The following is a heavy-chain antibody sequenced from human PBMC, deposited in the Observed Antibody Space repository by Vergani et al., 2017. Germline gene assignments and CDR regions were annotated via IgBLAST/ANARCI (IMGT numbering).Heavy chain of an antibody. V-gene: IGHV4-34*01. J-gene: IGHJ4*02. Sequence: QVQLQQWGAGLLKPSETLSLTCAVYGGSFSGYYWSWIRQPPGKGLEWIGEINHSGSTNYNTSLKSRVTVSVDTSKKQFSLKLSAVPAADTAVYYCARGRGYCSGGSCPGTFDYWGQGTLVTVSS. CDR1: GGSFSGYY. CDR2: INHSGST. CDR3: ARGRGYCSGGSCPGTFDY. D-gene: IGHD2-15*01.